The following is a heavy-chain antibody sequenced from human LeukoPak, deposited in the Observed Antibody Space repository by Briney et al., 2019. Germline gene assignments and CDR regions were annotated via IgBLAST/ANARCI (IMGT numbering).Heavy chain of an antibody. V-gene: IGHV1-18*01. D-gene: IGHD1-26*01. J-gene: IGHJ4*02. CDR1: GYTFTSYG. Sequence: ASVKVSCKASGYTFTSYGISWVRQAPGQGLEWMGWISAYNGNTNYAQKFQGRVTMTRDTSTSTVYMEVSSLRSEDTAVYYCARDTNPSSGTYWGYFDYWGQGVLVTVSS. CDR3: ARDTNPSSGTYWGYFDY. CDR2: ISAYNGNT.